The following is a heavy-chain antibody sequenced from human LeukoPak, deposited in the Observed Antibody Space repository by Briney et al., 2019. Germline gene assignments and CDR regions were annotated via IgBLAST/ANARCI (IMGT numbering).Heavy chain of an antibody. D-gene: IGHD3-16*01. V-gene: IGHV1-2*02. CDR3: ARRFYYAMDV. CDR2: INPNSGDT. CDR1: GYSFTGYF. Sequence: GASVKVSCKASGYSFTGYFMQWVRQAPGQGLEWMGWINPNSGDTNYAQKFQGRVTMTRYTSISTAYMELSRLRSDDAAVYYCARRFYYAMDVWGQGTTVTVSS. J-gene: IGHJ6*02.